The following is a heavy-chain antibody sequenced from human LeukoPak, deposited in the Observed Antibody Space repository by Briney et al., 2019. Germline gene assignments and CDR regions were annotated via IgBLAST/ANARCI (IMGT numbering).Heavy chain of an antibody. CDR1: GGTFSSYA. V-gene: IGHV1-69*05. CDR3: AREAVAGTTDY. D-gene: IGHD6-19*01. Sequence: SVKVSCKASGGTFSSYAISWVRQAPGQGLDWMGRIIPIFGTANYAQKFQGRVTITTDESTSTAYMELSSLRSEDTAVYYCAREAVAGTTDYWGQGTLVTVSS. CDR2: IIPIFGTA. J-gene: IGHJ4*02.